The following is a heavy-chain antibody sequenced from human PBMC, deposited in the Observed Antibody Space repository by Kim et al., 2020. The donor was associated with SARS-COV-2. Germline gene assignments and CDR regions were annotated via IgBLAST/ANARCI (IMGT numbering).Heavy chain of an antibody. J-gene: IGHJ6*03. CDR1: GYTFTSYG. Sequence: ASVKVSCKASGYTFTSYGISWVRQAPGQGLEWMGWISAYNGNTNYAQKLQGRVTMTTDTSTSTAYMELRSLRSDDTAVHYCARDKGYGSGSPPSYYYYYYMDVWGKGTTVTVSS. CDR2: ISAYNGNT. V-gene: IGHV1-18*01. D-gene: IGHD3-10*01. CDR3: ARDKGYGSGSPPSYYYYYYMDV.